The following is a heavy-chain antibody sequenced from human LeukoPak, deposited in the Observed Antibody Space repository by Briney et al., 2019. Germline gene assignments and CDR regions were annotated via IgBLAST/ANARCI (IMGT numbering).Heavy chain of an antibody. Sequence: SETLSLTCTVSGVSISSSSYYWGWIRQPPGKGREWIGSIYYSGSTYYNPSLKSRVTISVDTSKNQFSLKLSSVTAADTAVYYCARAYCSGGSCYLRGRYNWFDPWGQGTLVTVSS. J-gene: IGHJ5*02. V-gene: IGHV4-39*01. D-gene: IGHD2-15*01. CDR3: ARAYCSGGSCYLRGRYNWFDP. CDR1: GVSISSSSYY. CDR2: IYYSGST.